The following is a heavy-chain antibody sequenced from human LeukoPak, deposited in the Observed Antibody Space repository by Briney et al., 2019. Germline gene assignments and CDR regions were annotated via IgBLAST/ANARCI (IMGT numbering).Heavy chain of an antibody. CDR1: GFTFSSYA. V-gene: IGHV3-30-3*01. J-gene: IGHJ3*02. D-gene: IGHD2-15*01. Sequence: GGSLRLSCAASGFTFSSYAMHWVRQAPGRGLEWVAVISYDGSNKYYTDSVKGRFTISRDNSKNTLYLQMNSLRAEDTAVYYCARARWYDAFDIWGQGTMVTVSS. CDR2: ISYDGSNK. CDR3: ARARWYDAFDI.